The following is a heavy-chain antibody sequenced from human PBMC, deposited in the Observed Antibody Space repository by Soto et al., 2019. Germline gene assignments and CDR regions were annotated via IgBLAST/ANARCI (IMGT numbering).Heavy chain of an antibody. Sequence: PGGSLRLSCAASGFTFSGSAMHWVRQASGKGLEWVGRIRSKANSYATAYAASVKGRFTISRDDSKNTAYLQMNSLKTEDTAVYYCMALRFLEWTDKRRYNWFDPWGQGTLVTV. J-gene: IGHJ5*02. CDR2: IRSKANSYAT. V-gene: IGHV3-73*01. CDR3: MALRFLEWTDKRRYNWFDP. D-gene: IGHD3-3*01. CDR1: GFTFSGSA.